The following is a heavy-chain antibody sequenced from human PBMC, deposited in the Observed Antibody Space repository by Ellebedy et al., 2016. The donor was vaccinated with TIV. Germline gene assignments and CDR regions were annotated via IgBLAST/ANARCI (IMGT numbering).Heavy chain of an antibody. J-gene: IGHJ6*02. CDR1: GYTFTGYY. CDR2: INPNSGGT. CDR3: ARGIVEVAAAYGMDV. D-gene: IGHD2-15*01. Sequence: AASVKVSCKASGYTFTGYYMHWVRQAPGQGLEWMGYINPNSGGTNYAPKFQGRVTITRDTSISTAYMELSRLRSDDTAVDYCARGIVEVAAAYGMDVWGQGTTVTVS. V-gene: IGHV1-2*02.